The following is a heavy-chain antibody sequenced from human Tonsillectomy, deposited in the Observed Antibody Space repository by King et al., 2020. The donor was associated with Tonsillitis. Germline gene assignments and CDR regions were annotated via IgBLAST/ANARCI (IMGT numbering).Heavy chain of an antibody. D-gene: IGHD5-12*01. CDR3: ARRRAGATEHIVGTTKNYYYSGMDV. Sequence: VQLQQWGAGLLKPSETLSLTCAVYGGSFSGYYWSWIRQPPGKGLEWVGEINHGGSTNYNPSLKSRVTISVDTSKNQFSLKLSSVTAADTAVYYCARRRAGATEHIVGTTKNYYYSGMDVWGQGTTVTVSS. V-gene: IGHV4-34*01. CDR1: GGSFSGYY. CDR2: INHGGST. J-gene: IGHJ6*02.